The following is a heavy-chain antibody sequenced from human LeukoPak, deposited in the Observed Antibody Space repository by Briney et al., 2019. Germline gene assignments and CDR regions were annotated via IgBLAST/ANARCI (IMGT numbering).Heavy chain of an antibody. CDR1: GGSVSSYY. J-gene: IGHJ1*01. CDR3: ARLQGSGWFVGYFQH. V-gene: IGHV4-59*08. CDR2: IYYSGST. D-gene: IGHD3-10*01. Sequence: SETLSLTCTVSGGSVSSYYWSWIRQPPGKGLEWIGYIYYSGSTNYNPSLKSRVTISVDTSKNQFSLKLSSVTAADTAVYYCARLQGSGWFVGYFQHWGQGTLVTVSS.